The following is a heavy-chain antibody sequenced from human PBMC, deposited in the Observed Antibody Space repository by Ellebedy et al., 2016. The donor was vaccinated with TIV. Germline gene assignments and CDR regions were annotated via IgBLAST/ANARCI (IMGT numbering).Heavy chain of an antibody. V-gene: IGHV1-3*01. Sequence: ASVKVSCKASGYTFTSYALHWVRQAPGQRLEWMGWIDAGNGNTKYAQNLQGRVTMTTETSTSTAYMELRSLRSDDTAVYYCVVWFGEFSLLVDYWGQGTLVTVSS. CDR2: IDAGNGNT. CDR3: VVWFGEFSLLVDY. J-gene: IGHJ4*02. D-gene: IGHD3-10*01. CDR1: GYTFTSYA.